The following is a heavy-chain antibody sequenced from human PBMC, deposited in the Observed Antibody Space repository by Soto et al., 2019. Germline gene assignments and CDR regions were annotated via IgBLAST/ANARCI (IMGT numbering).Heavy chain of an antibody. Sequence: GASVKVSCKASGYTFSDFDINWLRQAAGQGREWMGWMNAKSGDTFSAQRLQGKFNMTWDTSLSTAYMEVGSLTSDDAAIYYCARGNPFNYAGFDVWGQGTTVTVSS. V-gene: IGHV1-8*01. J-gene: IGHJ6*02. CDR2: MNAKSGDT. CDR3: ARGNPFNYAGFDV. CDR1: GYTFSDFD. D-gene: IGHD3-16*01.